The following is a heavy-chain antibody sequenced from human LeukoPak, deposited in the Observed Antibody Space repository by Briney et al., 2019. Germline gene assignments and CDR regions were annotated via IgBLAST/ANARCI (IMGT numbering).Heavy chain of an antibody. D-gene: IGHD5-18*01. V-gene: IGHV3-23*01. CDR1: GFTFSSYG. CDR3: AKGAGGGYSYGPVDY. Sequence: PGRSLRLSCAASGFTFSSYGMHWVRQAPGKGLEWVSAISGSGGSTYYADSVKGRFTISRDNSKNTLYLQMNSLRAEDTAVYYCAKGAGGGYSYGPVDYWGQGTLVTVSS. J-gene: IGHJ4*02. CDR2: ISGSGGST.